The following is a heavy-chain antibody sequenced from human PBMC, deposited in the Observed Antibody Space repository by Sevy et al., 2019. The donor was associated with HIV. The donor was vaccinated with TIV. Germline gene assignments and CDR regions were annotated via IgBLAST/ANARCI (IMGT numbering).Heavy chain of an antibody. J-gene: IGHJ6*02. CDR1: GFTFSDYN. D-gene: IGHD3-10*01. CDR2: ISSISNYI. CDR3: ARETSSFGEGIYYGMDV. V-gene: IGHV3-21*01. Sequence: GGCLRLSCAASGFTFSDYNMTWVRQAPGKGLEWVSSISSISNYIYYADSVKGRFTISRDNAKNSLYLQMNSLRAEDTAVYYCARETSSFGEGIYYGMDVWGQGTTVTVSS.